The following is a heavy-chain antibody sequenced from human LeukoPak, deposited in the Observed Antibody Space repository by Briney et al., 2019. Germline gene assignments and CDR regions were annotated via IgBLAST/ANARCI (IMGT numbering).Heavy chain of an antibody. J-gene: IGHJ6*02. D-gene: IGHD3-9*01. V-gene: IGHV1-24*01. CDR1: GYTLSEVS. Sequence: GASVKVSCKVSGYTLSEVSMHWVRQAPGKGLEWMGGFNPEDGETIYAQKFQGRVTMTEDTSTDTAYMELSTLRSEDTAVYYCATGRRDQLLSDYDVLTGYLKKKYYYGMDVWGQGTTVTVSS. CDR3: ATGRRDQLLSDYDVLTGYLKKKYYYGMDV. CDR2: FNPEDGET.